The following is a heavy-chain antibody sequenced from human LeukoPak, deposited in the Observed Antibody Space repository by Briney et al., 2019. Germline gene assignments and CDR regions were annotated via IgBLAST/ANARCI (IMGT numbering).Heavy chain of an antibody. V-gene: IGHV3-48*03. D-gene: IGHD3-10*01. CDR2: ISSSGSTI. J-gene: IGHJ4*02. Sequence: SGGSLRLSCAASGFTFSGYDMNWVRQAPGKGLEWVSYISSSGSTIYYADSVKGRFTISRDNAKNSLYLQMNSLRAEDTAVYYCARDYYGSGSLDYWGQGTLVTVSS. CDR3: ARDYYGSGSLDY. CDR1: GFTFSGYD.